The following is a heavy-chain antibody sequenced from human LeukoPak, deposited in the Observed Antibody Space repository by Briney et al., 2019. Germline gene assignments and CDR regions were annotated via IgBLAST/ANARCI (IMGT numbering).Heavy chain of an antibody. CDR3: ARDRKYYYHMDV. CDR2: IYHTGST. V-gene: IGHV4-39*07. J-gene: IGHJ6*03. Sequence: PSETLSLTCTVSGGSISSGTYYWGWIRQSPGKGLEWIGSIYHTGSTYYNPSFKSRVTMSVDTSKNQFSLKLSSLTAADTAVYYCARDRKYYYHMDVWGKGPRSPSP. CDR1: GGSISSGTYY.